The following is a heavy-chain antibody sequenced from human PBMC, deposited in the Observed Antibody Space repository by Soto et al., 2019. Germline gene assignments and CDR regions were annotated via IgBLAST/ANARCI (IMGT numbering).Heavy chain of an antibody. J-gene: IGHJ6*02. CDR3: ARDLDSSSWYYYYYGMDV. CDR1: GFTFSSYW. V-gene: IGHV3-7*01. Sequence: GGSLRLSCAASGFTFSSYWMSWVRQAPGKGLEWVANIKQDGSEKYYVDSVKGRFTIARDNAKNSLYLQMNSLRAEDTAVYYCARDLDSSSWYYYYYGMDVWGQGTTVTVSS. D-gene: IGHD6-13*01. CDR2: IKQDGSEK.